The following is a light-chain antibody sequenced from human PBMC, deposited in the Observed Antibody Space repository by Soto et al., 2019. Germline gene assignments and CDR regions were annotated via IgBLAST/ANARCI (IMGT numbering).Light chain of an antibody. J-gene: IGKJ3*01. Sequence: DIQMTQSPTSLSASVGDRVTITCRASQGIRNFVAWYQQKPGKAPKLLIYAASTLQAGVPSRFSGSGSGTVFILTSSSLQPEDVATYSCQKYSSVPVFGPGTKVEIK. CDR1: QGIRNF. V-gene: IGKV1-27*01. CDR2: AAS. CDR3: QKYSSVPV.